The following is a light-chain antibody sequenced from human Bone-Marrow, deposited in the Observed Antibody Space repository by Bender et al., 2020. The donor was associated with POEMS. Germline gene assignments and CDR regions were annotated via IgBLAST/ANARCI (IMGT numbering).Light chain of an antibody. Sequence: QSALTQPASVSGSPGQSITISCTGSSSDVGAYNYVSWYQHHPDKAPKLMIYDVSNRPSGISNRFSGSKSGHTASLTISGLQAEDEADYYCSSYAGSIRVFGGGTKLTVL. CDR1: SSDVGAYNY. V-gene: IGLV2-14*03. CDR3: SSYAGSIRV. J-gene: IGLJ2*01. CDR2: DVS.